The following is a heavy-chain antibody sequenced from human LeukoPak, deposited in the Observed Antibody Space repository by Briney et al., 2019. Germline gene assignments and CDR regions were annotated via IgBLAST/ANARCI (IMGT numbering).Heavy chain of an antibody. CDR1: GGSIRSRNYY. Sequence: NASETLSLTCTVSGGSIRSRNYYWDWIRQPPGKGLEWIGNFYDSGSTYYNPSLKSRVTISGDTSKNQFSLKLTSVTAADTAVYYCARHTRPGRSGYENAFDIWGQGTMVTVSS. CDR3: ARHTRPGRSGYENAFDI. V-gene: IGHV4-39*01. D-gene: IGHD5-12*01. CDR2: FYDSGST. J-gene: IGHJ3*02.